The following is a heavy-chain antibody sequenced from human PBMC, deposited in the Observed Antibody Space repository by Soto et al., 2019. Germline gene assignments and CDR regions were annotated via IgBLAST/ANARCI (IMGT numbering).Heavy chain of an antibody. CDR1: GFTFDDYV. Sequence: EVQLVESGGGLVQPGRSLRLSCVASGFTFDDYVMHWVRQVPGKGLEWVSGISWNSGNIDYADSVKGRFTISRDNAMNSLDLQMNSLRPEDTALYYCARGLSAVPSYLDYWGQGTLVTVSS. D-gene: IGHD3-16*01. J-gene: IGHJ4*02. V-gene: IGHV3-9*01. CDR3: ARGLSAVPSYLDY. CDR2: ISWNSGNI.